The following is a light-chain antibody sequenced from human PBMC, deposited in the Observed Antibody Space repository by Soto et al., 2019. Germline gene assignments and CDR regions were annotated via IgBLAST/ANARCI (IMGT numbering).Light chain of an antibody. V-gene: IGLV2-14*01. CDR3: GSYATSSPYV. CDR1: SSDVGGYKF. CDR2: EVS. Sequence: QSALTQPASVSGSPGQSITISCTGTSSDVGGYKFVSWYQQHPGKAPKLMIYEVSNRPSGVSSRFSDSKSGNTASLTISGLQAEDEADYYCGSYATSSPYVFGPGTKLTVL. J-gene: IGLJ1*01.